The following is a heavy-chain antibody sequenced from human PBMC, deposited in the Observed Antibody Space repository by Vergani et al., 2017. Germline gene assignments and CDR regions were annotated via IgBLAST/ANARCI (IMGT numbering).Heavy chain of an antibody. CDR3: ASLYCSSTSCYWDYYGMDV. D-gene: IGHD2-2*01. J-gene: IGHJ6*02. CDR1: GFTFDDYA. V-gene: IGHV3-9*01. CDR2: ISWNSGSI. Sequence: EVQLVESGGGLVQPGRSLRLSCAASGFTFDDYAMHWVRQAPGKGLEWVSGISWNSGSIGYADSVKGRFTISRDNAKNSLYLQMNSLRAEDTAVYYCASLYCSSTSCYWDYYGMDVWGQGTTVTVSS.